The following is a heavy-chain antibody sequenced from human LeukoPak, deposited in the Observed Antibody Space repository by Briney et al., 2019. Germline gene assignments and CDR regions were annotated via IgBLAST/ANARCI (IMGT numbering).Heavy chain of an antibody. Sequence: PGGSLRFSCAASGFTFSSYWMHWVRQAPGKGLVWVSRVNSDGSSTSYADSVKGRFTISRDNAKNTLYLQMNSLRAEDTAVYYCARVKMVRGVSLDYWGQGTLVTVSS. CDR2: VNSDGSST. D-gene: IGHD3-10*01. CDR3: ARVKMVRGVSLDY. J-gene: IGHJ4*02. CDR1: GFTFSSYW. V-gene: IGHV3-74*01.